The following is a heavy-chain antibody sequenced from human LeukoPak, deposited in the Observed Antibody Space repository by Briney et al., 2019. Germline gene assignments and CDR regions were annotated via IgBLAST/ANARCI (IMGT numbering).Heavy chain of an antibody. CDR3: ARDDSSGYYSDY. Sequence: PGGSLRLSCAASGFTVSSNYMSWVRQAPGKGLEWVSVIHSGGSTYYADSVKGRFTISRDNSKNTLYLQMNSLRVEDTAVYYCARDDSSGYYSDYWGQGTLDTVSS. D-gene: IGHD3-22*01. CDR1: GFTVSSNY. CDR2: IHSGGST. J-gene: IGHJ4*02. V-gene: IGHV3-53*01.